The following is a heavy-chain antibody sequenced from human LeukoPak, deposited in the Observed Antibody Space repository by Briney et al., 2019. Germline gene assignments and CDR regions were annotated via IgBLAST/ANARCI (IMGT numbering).Heavy chain of an antibody. D-gene: IGHD6-19*01. CDR1: GFPFRSYG. V-gene: IGHV3-33*01. CDR2: IWNDGSNK. Sequence: GGSLRLSCAASGFPFRSYGMHWVRQAPGKGLEWVAVIWNDGSNKYYTDSVKGRFTISRDDSENTLYLQMNSLRAEDTAVYYCARSVGGGVTGTGDWFDPWGQGTLVTVSS. J-gene: IGHJ5*02. CDR3: ARSVGGGVTGTGDWFDP.